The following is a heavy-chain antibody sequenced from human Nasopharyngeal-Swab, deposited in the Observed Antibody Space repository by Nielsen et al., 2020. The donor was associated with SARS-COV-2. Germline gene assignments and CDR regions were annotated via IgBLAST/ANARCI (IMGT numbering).Heavy chain of an antibody. CDR2: IRSKAYGGTT. CDR3: TRDRVQLWLGYYYYYYMDV. CDR1: GFTFGDYA. Sequence: GGSLRLSCTASGFTFGDYAMSWVRQAPGKGLEWVGFIRSKAYGGTTEYAASVKGRLTISRDDSKSIAYLQMNSLKTEDTAVYYCTRDRVQLWLGYYYYYYMDVWGKGTTVTVSS. J-gene: IGHJ6*03. D-gene: IGHD5-18*01. V-gene: IGHV3-49*04.